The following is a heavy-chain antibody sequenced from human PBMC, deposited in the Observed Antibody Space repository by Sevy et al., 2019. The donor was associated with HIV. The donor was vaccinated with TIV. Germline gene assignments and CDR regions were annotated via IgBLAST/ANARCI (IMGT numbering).Heavy chain of an antibody. V-gene: IGHV3-30-3*01. Sequence: GGSLRLSCAASGFTFSSYAMHWVRLAPVKGLEWVAVVSYDGSNKYYADSVKGRFTISRDNSKNTPYLQMNSLRAEDTAVYYCARGLNSGSASDDAFDIWGQGTMVTVSS. J-gene: IGHJ3*02. D-gene: IGHD1-26*01. CDR2: VSYDGSNK. CDR3: ARGLNSGSASDDAFDI. CDR1: GFTFSSYA.